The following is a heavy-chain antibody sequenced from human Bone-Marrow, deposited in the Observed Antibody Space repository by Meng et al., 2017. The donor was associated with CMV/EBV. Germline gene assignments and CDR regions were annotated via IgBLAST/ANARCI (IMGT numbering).Heavy chain of an antibody. CDR3: AKEACSSTSCSKPRHDY. D-gene: IGHD2-2*01. CDR1: GFTFSSYA. CDR2: ISYDGSNK. Sequence: GGSLRLSCAASGFTFSSYAMHWVRQAPGKGLEWVAVISYDGSNKYYADSVKGRFTISRDNSKNTLYLQMNSLRAEDTAVYYCAKEACSSTSCSKPRHDYWGQGTLVTVSS. V-gene: IGHV3-30-3*01. J-gene: IGHJ4*02.